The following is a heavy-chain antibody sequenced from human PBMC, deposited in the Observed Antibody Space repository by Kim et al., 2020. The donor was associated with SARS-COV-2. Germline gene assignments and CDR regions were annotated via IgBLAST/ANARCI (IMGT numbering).Heavy chain of an antibody. CDR3: ARVHSSTWKIDY. CDR1: GDSVSSNSVA. J-gene: IGHJ4*02. D-gene: IGHD2-2*01. V-gene: IGHV6-1*01. Sequence: SQTISLTCAISGDSVSSNSVAWNWIRQSPSRGLEWLGRTYYRSKWYNEYAVSVKSRITINPDTSKNHFSLQLNSVTPEDTAVYYCARVHSSTWKIDYWGQGTLVTVSS. CDR2: TYYRSKWYN.